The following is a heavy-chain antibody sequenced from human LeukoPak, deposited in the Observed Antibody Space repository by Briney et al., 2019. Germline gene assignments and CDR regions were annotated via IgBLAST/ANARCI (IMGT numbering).Heavy chain of an antibody. CDR2: ISGSGGST. V-gene: IGHV3-23*01. J-gene: IGHJ4*02. CDR1: GFTFSSYA. Sequence: PGGSLRLSCAASGFTFSSYAMSWVRQAPGKGLEWVSAISGSGGSTYYADSVKGRFTISRDNSKNTLYLQMNSLRAEDTAVYYCARDRNYYDSSGYYFNGFDYWGQGTLVTVSS. CDR3: ARDRNYYDSSGYYFNGFDY. D-gene: IGHD3-22*01.